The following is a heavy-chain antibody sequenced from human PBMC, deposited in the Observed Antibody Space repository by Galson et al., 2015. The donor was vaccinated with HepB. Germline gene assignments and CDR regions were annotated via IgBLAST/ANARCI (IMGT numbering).Heavy chain of an antibody. CDR2: ISYDGSNK. CDR1: GFTFSSYG. V-gene: IGHV3-30*18. J-gene: IGHJ3*02. D-gene: IGHD3-10*01. Sequence: SLRLSCAASGFTFSSYGMHWVRQAPGKGLEWVAVISYDGSNKYYADSVKGRFTISRDNSKNTLYLQMNSLRAEDTAVYYCAKDLGGYFGAFDIWGQGTMVTVSS. CDR3: AKDLGGYFGAFDI.